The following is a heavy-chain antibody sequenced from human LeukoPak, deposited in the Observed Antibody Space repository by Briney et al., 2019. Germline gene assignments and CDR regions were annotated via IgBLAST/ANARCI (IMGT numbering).Heavy chain of an antibody. CDR3: ARDPFTRGSSGWTFGFDI. D-gene: IGHD6-19*01. J-gene: IGHJ3*02. Sequence: GGSLRLSCATSGFTFSSYTMNWVRQAPGKGLEWVSSISSSSDYIYYADSVKGRFTISRDSAKNSLYLQMNSLRAEDTAVYYCARDPFTRGSSGWTFGFDIWGLETMVTVSS. CDR2: ISSSSDYI. V-gene: IGHV3-21*01. CDR1: GFTFSSYT.